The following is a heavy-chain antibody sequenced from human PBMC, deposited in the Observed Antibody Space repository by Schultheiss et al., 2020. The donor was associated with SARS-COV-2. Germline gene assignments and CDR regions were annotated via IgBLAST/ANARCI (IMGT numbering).Heavy chain of an antibody. V-gene: IGHV1-18*01. CDR2: IIPIFDTT. D-gene: IGHD4-23*01. Sequence: ASVKVSCKASGYTFTSYGLSWVRQAPGQGLEWMGGIIPIFDTTNYAQKFQGRVTMTTDTSTSTAYMELRSLRSDDTAVYYCARVSDYGGNSPRAFDIWGQGTMVTVSS. CDR1: GYTFTSYG. CDR3: ARVSDYGGNSPRAFDI. J-gene: IGHJ3*02.